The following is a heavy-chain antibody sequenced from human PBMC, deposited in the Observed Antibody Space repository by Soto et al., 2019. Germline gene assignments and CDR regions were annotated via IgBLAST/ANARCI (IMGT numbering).Heavy chain of an antibody. CDR3: ARDLYYYDSSGYYYSYYYYYGMDV. CDR2: IYYSGST. CDR1: GGSISSGGYY. V-gene: IGHV4-31*03. D-gene: IGHD3-22*01. Sequence: QVQLQESGPGLVKPSQTLSLTCTVSGGSISSGGYYWSWIRQHPGKGLEWIGYIYYSGSTYYNPSLKSRVTISVDTSKNQFSLKLSSVTAADTALYYCARDLYYYDSSGYYYSYYYYYGMDVWGQGTTVTVSS. J-gene: IGHJ6*02.